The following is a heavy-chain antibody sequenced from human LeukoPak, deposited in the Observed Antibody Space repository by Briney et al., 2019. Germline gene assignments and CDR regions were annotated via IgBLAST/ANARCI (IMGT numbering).Heavy chain of an antibody. CDR1: GGSISSGGYY. CDR3: ARGPFTAAAGNL. Sequence: PSQTLSLTCTVSGGSISSGGYYWSWIRQPPGKGLERIGYIYYSGSTNYNPSLKSRVTISVDTSKNQFSLKLSSVTAADTAVYYCARGPFTAAAGNLWGQGTLVTVSS. V-gene: IGHV4-61*08. D-gene: IGHD6-13*01. CDR2: IYYSGST. J-gene: IGHJ4*02.